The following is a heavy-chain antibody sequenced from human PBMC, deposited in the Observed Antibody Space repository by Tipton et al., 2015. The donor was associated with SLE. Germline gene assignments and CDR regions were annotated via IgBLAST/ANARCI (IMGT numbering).Heavy chain of an antibody. Sequence: SLRLPCAASGFTFSDYYMSWIRQAPGKGLEWVSYISSSGSTIYYADSVKGRFTISRDNAKNSLYLQMNSLRAEDTAVYYCARHRGAQSTVTNLRSFDIWGQGTMVTVSS. V-gene: IGHV3-11*01. CDR1: GFTFSDYY. D-gene: IGHD4-17*01. J-gene: IGHJ3*02. CDR2: ISSSGSTI. CDR3: ARHRGAQSTVTNLRSFDI.